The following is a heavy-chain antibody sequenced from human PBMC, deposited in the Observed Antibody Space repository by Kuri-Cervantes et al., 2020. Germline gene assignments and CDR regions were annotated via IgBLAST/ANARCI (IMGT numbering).Heavy chain of an antibody. CDR2: ISYDGSNK. CDR1: GFTFSSYA. CDR3: AKRRDGAIDY. J-gene: IGHJ4*02. D-gene: IGHD3-10*01. Sequence: GGSLRLSCAASGFTFSSYAMHWVRQAPGKGLEWVAVISYDGSNKYYADSVKGRFTISRDTSNNTLYLQMNSLRAEDTAVYYCAKRRDGAIDYWGQGTLVTVSS. V-gene: IGHV3-30*07.